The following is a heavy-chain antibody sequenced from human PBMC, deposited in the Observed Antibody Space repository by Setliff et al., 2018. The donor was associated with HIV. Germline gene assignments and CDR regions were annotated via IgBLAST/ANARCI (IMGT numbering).Heavy chain of an antibody. CDR2: ISTYNGNT. CDR3: ARRNPATYYYDSSGQSDAFDI. Sequence: ASVKVSCKASGYTFTNYGISWVRQAPGQGLEWMGWISTYNGNTNYAQKLQDRVTMTTETSTSTAYMELRSLRSDDTAVYYCARRNPATYYYDSSGQSDAFDIWGQGTMVTV. D-gene: IGHD3-22*01. V-gene: IGHV1-18*01. CDR1: GYTFTNYG. J-gene: IGHJ3*02.